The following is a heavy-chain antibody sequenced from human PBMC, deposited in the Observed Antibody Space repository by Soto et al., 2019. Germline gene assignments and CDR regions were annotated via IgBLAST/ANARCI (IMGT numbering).Heavy chain of an antibody. J-gene: IGHJ6*02. D-gene: IGHD3-3*01. CDR1: GGSISCGDYY. CDR3: ARDREWSTRGMDV. V-gene: IGHV4-30-4*01. Sequence: SETLSLTCTVSGGSISCGDYYWSWIRQPPGKGLEWIGYIYYSGSTYYNPSLKSRVTISVDTSKNQSSLKLSSVTAADTAVYYCARDREWSTRGMDVWGQGTTVTVS. CDR2: IYYSGST.